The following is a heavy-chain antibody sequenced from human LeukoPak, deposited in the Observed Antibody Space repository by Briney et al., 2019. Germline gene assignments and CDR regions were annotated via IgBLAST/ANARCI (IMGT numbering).Heavy chain of an antibody. Sequence: ASVKVSCKASGYTFTSYGISWVRQAPGQGLEWMGWISAYNGNTNYAQKLQGRVTTTTDTSTSTAYMELRSLRSDDTAVYYCARVDVVPAPKANYYYYMDVWGKGTTVTISS. CDR1: GYTFTSYG. CDR3: ARVDVVPAPKANYYYYMDV. CDR2: ISAYNGNT. J-gene: IGHJ6*03. V-gene: IGHV1-18*01. D-gene: IGHD2-2*01.